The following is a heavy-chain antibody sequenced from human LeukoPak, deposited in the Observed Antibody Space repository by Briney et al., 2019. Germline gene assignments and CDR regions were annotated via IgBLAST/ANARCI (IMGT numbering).Heavy chain of an antibody. CDR2: INSDGSST. J-gene: IGHJ4*02. D-gene: IGHD2-15*01. CDR1: GFTFSSYW. CDR3: AKAPVTSCRGAFCYPFDS. V-gene: IGHV3-74*01. Sequence: GGSLRLSCAASGFTFSSYWMHWVRHAPGKGLVWVSRINSDGSSTSYADSVKGRFTISRDNAKNTLYLQMNSLRVEDAAVYYCAKAPVTSCRGAFCYPFDSWGQGTLVTVSS.